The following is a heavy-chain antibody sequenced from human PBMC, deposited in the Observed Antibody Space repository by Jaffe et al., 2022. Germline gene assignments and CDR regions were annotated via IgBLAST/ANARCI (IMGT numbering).Heavy chain of an antibody. V-gene: IGHV4-61*02. D-gene: IGHD1-26*01. Sequence: QVQLQESGPGLVKPSQTLSLTCTVSGGSISSGSYYWSWIRQPAGKGLEWIGRIYTSGSTNYNPSLKSRVTISVDTSKNQFSLKLSSVTAADTAVYYCARTGSYSLNFDYWGQGTLVTVSS. CDR2: IYTSGST. CDR1: GGSISSGSYY. J-gene: IGHJ4*02. CDR3: ARTGSYSLNFDY.